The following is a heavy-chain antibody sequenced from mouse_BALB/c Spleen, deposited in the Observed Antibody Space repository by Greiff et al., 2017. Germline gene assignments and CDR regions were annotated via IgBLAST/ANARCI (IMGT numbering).Heavy chain of an antibody. CDR1: GYSITSDYA. V-gene: IGHV3-2*02. CDR2: ISYSGST. CDR3: ARSDYYGSSWFAY. J-gene: IGHJ3*01. Sequence: EVKLQQSGPGLVKPSQSLSLTCTVTGYSITSDYAWNWIRQFPGNKLGWMGYISYSGSTSYNPSLKSRISITRDTSKNQFFLQLNSVTTEDTATYYCARSDYYGSSWFAYWGQGTLVTVSA. D-gene: IGHD2-1*01.